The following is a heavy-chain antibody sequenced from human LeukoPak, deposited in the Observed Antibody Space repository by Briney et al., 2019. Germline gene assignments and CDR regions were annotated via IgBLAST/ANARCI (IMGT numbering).Heavy chain of an antibody. CDR3: ARAPDDYDFWSGPFDY. CDR1: GSTFTNYG. V-gene: IGHV1-18*01. J-gene: IGHJ4*02. CDR2: ISAYSGNT. Sequence: ASVKVSCKASGSTFTNYGISWVRQAPGQGREWMGWISAYSGNTNYAQNLQGRVTMTTDTSTSTAYMELRSLRSDDTAVYYCARAPDDYDFWSGPFDYWGRGTLVTVSS. D-gene: IGHD3-3*01.